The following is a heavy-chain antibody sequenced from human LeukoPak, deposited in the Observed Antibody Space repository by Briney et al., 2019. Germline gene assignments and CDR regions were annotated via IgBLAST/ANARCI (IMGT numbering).Heavy chain of an antibody. V-gene: IGHV3-21*01. CDR2: ISVGSSFI. Sequence: PGGSLRLSCAASGFTFSTYNMNWVRQAPGKGLEWVSSISVGSSFIYYADSVRGRFTISRDNAKNSLYLQMNSLRAEDTAVFYCARDGPTGAFDIWGQGTMVTVSS. CDR3: ARDGPTGAFDI. CDR1: GFTFSTYN. J-gene: IGHJ3*02. D-gene: IGHD4-17*01.